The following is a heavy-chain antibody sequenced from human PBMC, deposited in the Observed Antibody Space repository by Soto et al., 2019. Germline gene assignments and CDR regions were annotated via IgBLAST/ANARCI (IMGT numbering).Heavy chain of an antibody. D-gene: IGHD3-22*01. V-gene: IGHV1-69*13. CDR1: GYTFTSYY. Sequence: SVKVSCKASGYTFTSYYMHWVLQAPGQGLEWMGGIIPIFGTANYAQKFQGRVTITADESTSTAYMELSSLRSEDTAVYYCARDYYDSSGSVGYWGQGTLVTVSS. CDR2: IIPIFGTA. CDR3: ARDYYDSSGSVGY. J-gene: IGHJ4*02.